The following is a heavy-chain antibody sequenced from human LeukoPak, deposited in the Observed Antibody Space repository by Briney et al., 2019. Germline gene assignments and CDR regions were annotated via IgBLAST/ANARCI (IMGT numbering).Heavy chain of an antibody. Sequence: SETLSLTCTVSGGSISSSSYYWGWIRQPPGKGLEWIGYIYYSGSTYYNPSLKSRLSISVDTSKNQFSLKLNSVTAADTAVYYCARGQRWLQSFDYWGQGILVTVSS. CDR2: IYYSGST. D-gene: IGHD5-24*01. J-gene: IGHJ4*02. V-gene: IGHV4-30-4*08. CDR1: GGSISSSSYY. CDR3: ARGQRWLQSFDY.